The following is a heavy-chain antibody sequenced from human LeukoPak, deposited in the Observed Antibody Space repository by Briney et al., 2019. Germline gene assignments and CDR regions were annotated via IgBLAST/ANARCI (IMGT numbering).Heavy chain of an antibody. J-gene: IGHJ3*02. D-gene: IGHD3-10*01. CDR2: ISGSGGST. V-gene: IGHV3-23*01. CDR1: GFTFSSYA. CDR3: AKGGRRYYYGSGSYGPYAFDI. Sequence: PGGSLRLSCAASGFTFSSYAMSWVRQAPGKGLEWVSAISGSGGSTYYADSVKGRFTISRDNSKNTLYLQMNSLRAEDTAVYYCAKGGRRYYYGSGSYGPYAFDIWGQGTMVTVSS.